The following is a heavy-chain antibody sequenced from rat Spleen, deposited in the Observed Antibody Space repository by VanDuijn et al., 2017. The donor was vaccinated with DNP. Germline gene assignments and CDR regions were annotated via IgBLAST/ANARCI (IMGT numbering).Heavy chain of an antibody. J-gene: IGHJ2*01. CDR2: ISYSGST. CDR3: ARWTRYFDY. CDR1: GYSITSNY. Sequence: EVQLQESGPGLVKPSQSLSLTCSVTGYSITSNYWGWIRKFPGSEMEWIGHISYSGSTNYNPSLKSRVSITRDTSQNRFFLQLTSITPEDTATYYCARWTRYFDYWGQGVMVTVSS. D-gene: IGHD1-4*01. V-gene: IGHV3-1*01.